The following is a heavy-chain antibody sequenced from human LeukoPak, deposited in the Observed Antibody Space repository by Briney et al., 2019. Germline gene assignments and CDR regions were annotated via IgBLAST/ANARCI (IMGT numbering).Heavy chain of an antibody. J-gene: IGHJ4*02. V-gene: IGHV1-46*01. CDR1: GYTFTSYY. CDR3: AKDSAVGYCNGARCSPTDY. D-gene: IGHD2-2*01. CDR2: INPSGGST. Sequence: ASVKVSCKAPGYTFTSYYMHWVRQAPGQGVEWMGLINPSGGSTSYAQKFQGRVTMTRDTSTSTVYMELSSLRSKDAAVYYCAKDSAVGYCNGARCSPTDYWGQGTLVTVSS.